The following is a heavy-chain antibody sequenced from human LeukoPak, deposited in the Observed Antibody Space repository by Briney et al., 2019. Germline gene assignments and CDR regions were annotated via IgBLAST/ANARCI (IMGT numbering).Heavy chain of an antibody. Sequence: PSETLSLTCTVSSGSFSSSSYFCGWIRQSPGMGLEWIATINYSGTTYYNPSLKRRVTTSVDTSRNQFSLKLSSVTAATTAVYYCARLRGGVQLWGDWGQGALVTVSS. CDR1: SGSFSSSSYF. V-gene: IGHV4-39*01. CDR2: INYSGTT. J-gene: IGHJ4*01. D-gene: IGHD3-10*01. CDR3: ARLRGGVQLWGD.